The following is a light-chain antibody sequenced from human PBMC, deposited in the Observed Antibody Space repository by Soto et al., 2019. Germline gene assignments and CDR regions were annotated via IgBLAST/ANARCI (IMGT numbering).Light chain of an antibody. V-gene: IGLV2-11*01. CDR1: SSVVGGSNH. J-gene: IGLJ1*01. CDR2: DVN. Sequence: QSALTQPRSVSGSPGQSVTISCTGSSSVVGGSNHVSWYQHHPGKAPKFMIYDVNKRPSGVPDRFSGSKSGNTASLTISDLQNEDEADYYCCSNDGTYTFVFGTGTKVTVL. CDR3: CSNDGTYTFV.